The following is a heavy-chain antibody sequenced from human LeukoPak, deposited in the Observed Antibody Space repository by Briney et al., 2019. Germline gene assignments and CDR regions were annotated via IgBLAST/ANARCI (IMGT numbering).Heavy chain of an antibody. CDR2: IASDGSST. D-gene: IGHD4-23*01. CDR1: GFTFSSYW. Sequence: GGSLRLSCAASGFTFSSYWMNWVHQAPGKGLVWVSRIASDGSSTTYADSVKGRFSISRDNAKNTRYLQMNSLRVEDTAVYYCARGRPHGNDYWGQGTLVTVSS. CDR3: ARGRPHGNDY. V-gene: IGHV3-74*01. J-gene: IGHJ4*02.